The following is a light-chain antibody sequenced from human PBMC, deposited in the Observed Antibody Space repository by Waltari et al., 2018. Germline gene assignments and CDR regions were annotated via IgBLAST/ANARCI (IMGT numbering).Light chain of an antibody. CDR2: HAS. CDR3: QKYESLPAT. CDR1: QSIGIY. Sequence: IVLTQSPGTLSLSPGERATLSCRASQSIGIYLAWYQQKPGQAPRLLMYHASTRATGIPDRFSGSGSGTDFSLTSSRLEPEDFAVYYCQKYESLPATFGQGTKVEIK. J-gene: IGKJ1*01. V-gene: IGKV3-20*01.